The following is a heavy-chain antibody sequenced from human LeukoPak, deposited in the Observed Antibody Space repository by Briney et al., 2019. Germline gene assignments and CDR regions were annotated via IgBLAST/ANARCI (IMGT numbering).Heavy chain of an antibody. Sequence: GESLKISCKGSGYILTNNWIGWVRQVPGKGLGWMGLIYPGYSDAKYSPSFQGQVTFSVDKSISTAYLQWSSLKASDTAIYYCARFGYTSSLGYWGQGTLVTVSS. J-gene: IGHJ4*02. CDR3: ARFGYTSSLGY. CDR2: IYPGYSDA. CDR1: GYILTNNW. V-gene: IGHV5-51*01. D-gene: IGHD6-13*01.